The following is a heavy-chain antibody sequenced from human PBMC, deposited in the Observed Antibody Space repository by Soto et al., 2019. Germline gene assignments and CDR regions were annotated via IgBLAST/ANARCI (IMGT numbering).Heavy chain of an antibody. CDR3: ARDPYPLSRAALSDYFDY. V-gene: IGHV3-7*01. D-gene: IGHD6-6*01. Sequence: EVQLVESGGGLVQPGGSLRLSCAASGFTFSSYWMSWVRQAPGKGLEWVANIKQDGSEKYYVDSVKGRFTISRDNAKNSLYLQMNSLRAEATAVYYCARDPYPLSRAALSDYFDYWGQGTLVTVSS. CDR2: IKQDGSEK. J-gene: IGHJ4*02. CDR1: GFTFSSYW.